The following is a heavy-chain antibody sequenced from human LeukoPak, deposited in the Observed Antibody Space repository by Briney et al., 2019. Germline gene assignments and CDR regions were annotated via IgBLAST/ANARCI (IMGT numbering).Heavy chain of an antibody. J-gene: IGHJ4*02. CDR1: GFTFSSYG. CDR2: ISYDGSNK. CDR3: AKAPFGSGTHGDY. Sequence: PGGSLRLSCAASGFTFSSYGMHWVRQAPGKGLEWVAVISYDGSNKYYADSVKGRFTISRDNSKNTLCLQMNSLRAEDTAVYYCAKAPFGSGTHGDYWGQGTLVTVSS. V-gene: IGHV3-30*18. D-gene: IGHD3-10*01.